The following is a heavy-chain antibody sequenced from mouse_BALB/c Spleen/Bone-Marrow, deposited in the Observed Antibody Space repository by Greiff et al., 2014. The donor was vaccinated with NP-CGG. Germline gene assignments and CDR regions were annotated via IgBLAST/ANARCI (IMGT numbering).Heavy chain of an antibody. CDR3: AKYRYGYDGGCFDV. D-gene: IGHD2-2*01. V-gene: IGHV1S41*01. Sequence: DLVKPGASVKLSCKTSGYTFTNYWINWIKQRPGQGLEWLGRIAPGSGSTYYNEMFKVKAPLTVDTSSSTAYIQLSRLSCEVSADYFCAKYRYGYDGGCFDVWGPGTLVTVSA. CDR2: IAPGSGST. J-gene: IGHJ1*01. CDR1: GYTFTNYW.